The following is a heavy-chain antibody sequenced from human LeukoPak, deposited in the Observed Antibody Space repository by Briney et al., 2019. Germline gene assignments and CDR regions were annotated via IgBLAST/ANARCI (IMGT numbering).Heavy chain of an antibody. CDR1: GFTFSSYA. J-gene: IGHJ4*02. D-gene: IGHD1-26*01. CDR3: AKSLKWELLSPMWTPSPNYYFDY. V-gene: IGHV3-23*01. CDR2: ISGSGGST. Sequence: PGGSLRLSCAASGFTFSSYAMSWVRQAPGKGLEWVSAISGSGGSTYYADSVKGRFTISRDNSKNTLYLQMNSLRAEDTAVYYCAKSLKWELLSPMWTPSPNYYFDYWGQGTLVTVSS.